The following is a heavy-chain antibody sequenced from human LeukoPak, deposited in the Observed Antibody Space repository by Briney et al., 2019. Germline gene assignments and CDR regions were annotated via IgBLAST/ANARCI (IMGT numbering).Heavy chain of an antibody. Sequence: GGSLRLSCAASGFTFSSYSMNWVRQAPGKGLEWVSSISSSSSYIYYADSVKGRFTISRDNAKNSLYLQMNSLRAEDTAVYYCARGPGARDSSGYSHYWGQGTLVTVSS. J-gene: IGHJ4*02. D-gene: IGHD3-22*01. CDR2: ISSSSSYI. CDR1: GFTFSSYS. V-gene: IGHV3-21*01. CDR3: ARGPGARDSSGYSHY.